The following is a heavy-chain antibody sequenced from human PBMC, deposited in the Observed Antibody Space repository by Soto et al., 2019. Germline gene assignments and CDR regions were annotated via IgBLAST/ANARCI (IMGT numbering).Heavy chain of an antibody. D-gene: IGHD2-15*01. CDR1: GGTFSSYA. J-gene: IGHJ3*02. Sequence: QVQLVQSGAEVKKPGSSVKVSCKASGGTFSSYAISWVRQAPGQGLEWMGGIIPIFGTANYAQKLQGRVTITADESTSTAYMELSSLRSEDTAVYYCAKTTVLGYCSGGSCYLGAFDIWGQGTMVTVSS. CDR3: AKTTVLGYCSGGSCYLGAFDI. CDR2: IIPIFGTA. V-gene: IGHV1-69*12.